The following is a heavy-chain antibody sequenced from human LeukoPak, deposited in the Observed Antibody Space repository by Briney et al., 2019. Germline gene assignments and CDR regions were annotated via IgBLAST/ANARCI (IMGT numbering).Heavy chain of an antibody. Sequence: GESLKISCKYSGYTLTSYWIAWVRPMPGKGLEWMGIIYPADSDTRYSPSFQGQVTISADKSISTASLQWSSLKASDTAIYYCAVSGAAVGGSLLCFHYWGQGTLVTVSS. CDR2: IYPADSDT. D-gene: IGHD6-19*01. CDR1: GYTLTSYW. CDR3: AVSGAAVGGSLLCFHY. J-gene: IGHJ4*02. V-gene: IGHV5-51*01.